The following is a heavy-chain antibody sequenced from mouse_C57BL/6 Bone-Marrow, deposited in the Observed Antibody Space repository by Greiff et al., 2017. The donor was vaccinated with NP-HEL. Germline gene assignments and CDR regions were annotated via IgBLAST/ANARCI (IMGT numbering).Heavy chain of an antibody. CDR1: GYTFTDHT. Sequence: VQLQESDAELVKPGASVKISCKVSGYTFTDHTIHWMKQRPEQGLEWIGYIYPRDGSTKYNEKFKGKATLTADKSSSTAYMQLNSLTSEDSAVYFCAREGDYYYGSSSFDYWGQGTTLTVSS. CDR2: IYPRDGST. V-gene: IGHV1-78*01. CDR3: AREGDYYYGSSSFDY. D-gene: IGHD1-1*01. J-gene: IGHJ2*01.